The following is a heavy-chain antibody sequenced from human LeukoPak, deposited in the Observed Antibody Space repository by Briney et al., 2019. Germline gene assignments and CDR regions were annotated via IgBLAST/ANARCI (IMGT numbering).Heavy chain of an antibody. Sequence: ASVKVSCKASGYTFTSYGISWVRQAPGQGLEGMGWISAYNGNTNYAQKLQGRVTMTTDTSTSTAYMELRSLRSDDTAVYYCARSRTPLVPFYYYYYMDVWGKGTTVTVSS. CDR2: ISAYNGNT. CDR1: GYTFTSYG. V-gene: IGHV1-18*01. CDR3: ARSRTPLVPFYYYYYMDV. J-gene: IGHJ6*03. D-gene: IGHD6-6*01.